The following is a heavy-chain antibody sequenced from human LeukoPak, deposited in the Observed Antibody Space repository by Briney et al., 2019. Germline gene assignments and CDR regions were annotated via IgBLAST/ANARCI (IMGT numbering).Heavy chain of an antibody. V-gene: IGHV3-53*01. CDR3: VRDLRVGSTSAYYFDY. Sequence: PGGSLRVSCAAPGITFSSNDMSWGRQATVKGLEWVSVISDSVKGRFTISRDNSKNTLYLQMNSLRAEDTAVYYCVRDLRVGSTSAYYFDYWGQGTLVTVSS. CDR2: I. CDR1: GITFSSND. J-gene: IGHJ4*02. D-gene: IGHD2-2*01.